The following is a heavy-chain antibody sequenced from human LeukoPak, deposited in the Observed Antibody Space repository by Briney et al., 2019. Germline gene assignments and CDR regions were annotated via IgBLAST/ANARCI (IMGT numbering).Heavy chain of an antibody. CDR2: IKSKTDGGTT. J-gene: IGHJ3*02. Sequence: GGSLRLSCAASGFTFSNAWMSWVRQAPGKGLEWVGRIKSKTDGGTTDYAAPVKGRFTISRDDSKNTLYLQMNSLKTEDTAVYYCTTEYSSSHTPDAFDIWGQGTMVTVSS. D-gene: IGHD6-6*01. CDR1: GFTFSNAW. CDR3: TTEYSSSHTPDAFDI. V-gene: IGHV3-15*01.